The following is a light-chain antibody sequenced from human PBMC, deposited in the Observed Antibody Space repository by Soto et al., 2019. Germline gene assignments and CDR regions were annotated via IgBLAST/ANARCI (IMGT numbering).Light chain of an antibody. V-gene: IGLV1-40*01. CDR2: GNR. Sequence: QAVVTQPPSVSGAPGQRVTISCTGNNSNLGAGYDVHWYQQLPGAAPKLVIFGNRNRPSGVPERFSGSKSGTSASLAITGLKAEDEADYYCQAYDYSLTAFVFGGGTKVTVL. CDR3: QAYDYSLTAFV. J-gene: IGLJ3*02. CDR1: NSNLGAGYD.